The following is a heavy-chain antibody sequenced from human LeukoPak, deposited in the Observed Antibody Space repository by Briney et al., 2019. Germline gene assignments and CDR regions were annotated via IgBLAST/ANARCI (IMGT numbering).Heavy chain of an antibody. J-gene: IGHJ6*03. D-gene: IGHD2-2*01. CDR2: ISAYNGNT. Sequence: ASMKVSCKASGYTFTSYGISWVRQAPGQGLEWMGWISAYNGNTNYAQKLQGRVTMTTDTSASTAYMELRSLRSDDTAVYYCARDLAVVPAAPSFYYYYMDVWGKGTTVTVSS. CDR3: ARDLAVVPAAPSFYYYYMDV. V-gene: IGHV1-18*01. CDR1: GYTFTSYG.